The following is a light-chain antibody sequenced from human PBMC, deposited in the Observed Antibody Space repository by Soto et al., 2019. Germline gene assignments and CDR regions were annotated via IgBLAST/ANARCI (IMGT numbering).Light chain of an antibody. V-gene: IGKV1-5*01. CDR3: QQYNSYLLT. CDR2: DAS. CDR1: QSISSW. Sequence: DIQMTQSPSTLSASVGDRVTITCRASQSISSWLAWYQQKPGKAPKLLIYDASSVESGVPSRFSGSGSGTEFTLTISSMQPEDFATYYCQQYNSYLLTFGGGTKVEIK. J-gene: IGKJ4*01.